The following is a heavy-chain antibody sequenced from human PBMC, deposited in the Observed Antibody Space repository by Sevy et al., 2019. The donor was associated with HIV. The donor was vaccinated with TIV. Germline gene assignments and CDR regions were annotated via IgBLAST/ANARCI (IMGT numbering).Heavy chain of an antibody. CDR3: ARGVTTVTPFDY. J-gene: IGHJ4*02. Sequence: GGSLRLSCTASGFTFSDYWMSWVRQAPGKELEWVANIKQDGSDKHYVDSVKGRFTISRDNAKNSLYLQMNSLRAGDTAVYYCARGVTTVTPFDYWGQGTLVTVSS. V-gene: IGHV3-7*01. D-gene: IGHD4-17*01. CDR2: IKQDGSDK. CDR1: GFTFSDYW.